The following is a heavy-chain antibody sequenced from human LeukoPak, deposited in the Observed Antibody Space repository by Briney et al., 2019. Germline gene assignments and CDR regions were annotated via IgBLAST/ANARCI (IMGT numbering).Heavy chain of an antibody. CDR2: ISSSGST. Sequence: PSETLSLTCTVSGDSISSGDYYWSWIRQPAGKGLEWIGRISSSGSTNYNPSLKSRVTISVDTSKNQFSLKLSSVTAADTAVYFCARANKAAGDPIDHWGQGILVTVSS. J-gene: IGHJ4*02. CDR3: ARANKAAGDPIDH. D-gene: IGHD6-13*01. CDR1: GDSISSGDYY. V-gene: IGHV4-61*02.